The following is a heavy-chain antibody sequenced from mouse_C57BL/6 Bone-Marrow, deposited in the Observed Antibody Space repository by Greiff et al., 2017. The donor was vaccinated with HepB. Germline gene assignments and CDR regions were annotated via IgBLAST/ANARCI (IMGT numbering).Heavy chain of an antibody. CDR3: ARSGLRHYFDY. CDR2: IYPGGGYT. J-gene: IGHJ2*01. D-gene: IGHD2-4*01. CDR1: GYTFTNYW. V-gene: IGHV1-63*01. Sequence: QVQLKESGAELVRPGTSVKMSCKASGYTFTNYWIGWAKQRPGHGLEWIGDIYPGGGYTNYNEKFKGKATLTADKSSSTAYIQFSSLTSEDSAIYYCARSGLRHYFDYWGKGTTLTVSS.